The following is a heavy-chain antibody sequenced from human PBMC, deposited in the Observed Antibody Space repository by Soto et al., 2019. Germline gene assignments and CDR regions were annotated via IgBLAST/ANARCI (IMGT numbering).Heavy chain of an antibody. V-gene: IGHV6-1*01. CDR3: VRSRVFIAVAGMATYYYYYGMDV. Sequence: SQTLSLTCAISGDSVSSDSAAWNRIRQSPSRGLEWLGRTYYRSKWYNDYAVSVNGRITINPDTSKNHFSLQLNSVTPEDTAVYYCVRSRVFIAVAGMATYYYYYGMDVWGQGTTVTVSS. D-gene: IGHD6-19*01. J-gene: IGHJ6*02. CDR2: TYYRSKWYN. CDR1: GDSVSSDSAA.